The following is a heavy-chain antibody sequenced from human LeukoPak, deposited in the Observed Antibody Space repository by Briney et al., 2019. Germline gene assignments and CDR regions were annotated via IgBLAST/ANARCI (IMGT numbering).Heavy chain of an antibody. CDR2: ISGSGGST. V-gene: IGHV3-23*01. CDR1: GFTFSSYA. D-gene: IGHD6-13*01. CDR3: ASSVVAAAEYYYYYGMDV. Sequence: GGSLRLSCATSGFTFSSYAMSWVRQAPGKGLEWVSAISGSGGSTYYADSVKGRFTISRDNSKNTLYLQMNSLRAEDTAVYYCASSVVAAAEYYYYYGMDVWGQGTTVTVSS. J-gene: IGHJ6*02.